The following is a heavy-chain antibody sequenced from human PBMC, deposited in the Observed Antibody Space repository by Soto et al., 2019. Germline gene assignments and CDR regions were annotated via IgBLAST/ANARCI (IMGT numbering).Heavy chain of an antibody. Sequence: PGGSLRLSCAASGFTFSSYAMSWVRQAPGKGLEWVSAISGSGGSTYYADSVKGRFTISRDNSKNTLYLQMNSLRAEDTAVYYCAKIPHSSSWYLDAFDIWGNGTMVTVSS. CDR1: GFTFSSYA. J-gene: IGHJ3*02. CDR3: AKIPHSSSWYLDAFDI. V-gene: IGHV3-23*01. D-gene: IGHD6-13*01. CDR2: ISGSGGST.